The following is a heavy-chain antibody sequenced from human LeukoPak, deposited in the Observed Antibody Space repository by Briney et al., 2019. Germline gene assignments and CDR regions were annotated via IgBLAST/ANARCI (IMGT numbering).Heavy chain of an antibody. V-gene: IGHV4-61*01. CDR1: GGSVSSGSYY. Sequence: SETLSLTCTASGGSVSSGSYYWSWIRQPPGKGLEWIGYIYYSGSTNYNPSLKSRVTISVDTSKNQFSLKLSSVTAADTAVYYCASTDYGDYDGGFDYWGQGTLVTVSS. CDR3: ASTDYGDYDGGFDY. D-gene: IGHD4-17*01. J-gene: IGHJ4*02. CDR2: IYYSGST.